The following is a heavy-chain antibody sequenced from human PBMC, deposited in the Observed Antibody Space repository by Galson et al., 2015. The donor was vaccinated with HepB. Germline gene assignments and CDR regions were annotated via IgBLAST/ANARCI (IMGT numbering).Heavy chain of an antibody. CDR1: GYTFTSYG. CDR3: ARLTILRFLEWLPGLPKFDP. V-gene: IGHV1-18*01. D-gene: IGHD3-3*01. CDR2: ISAYNGNT. Sequence: SVKVSCKASGYTFTSYGISWVRQAPGQGLEWMGWISAYNGNTNYAQKLQGRVTMTTDTSTSTAYMELRSLRSDDTAVYYCARLTILRFLEWLPGLPKFDPWGQGTLVTVSS. J-gene: IGHJ5*02.